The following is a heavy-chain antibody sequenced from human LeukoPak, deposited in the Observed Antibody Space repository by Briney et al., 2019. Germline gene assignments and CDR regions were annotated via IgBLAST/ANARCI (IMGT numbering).Heavy chain of an antibody. CDR1: GYTLTAYY. V-gene: IGHV1-2*02. D-gene: IGHD1-26*01. Sequence: ASVKVSCKASGYTLTAYYMHWVRQAPGPGLGSMGWINPDTGGTTSAQNCQGRVTMTRDASISTAYMELSRLTSDDTAVYYCATTHSGTYYAHFDYWGQGNLVTASS. J-gene: IGHJ4*02. CDR3: ATTHSGTYYAHFDY. CDR2: INPDTGGT.